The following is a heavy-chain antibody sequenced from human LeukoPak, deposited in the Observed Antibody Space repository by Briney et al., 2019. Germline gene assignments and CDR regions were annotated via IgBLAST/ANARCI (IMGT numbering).Heavy chain of an antibody. Sequence: PSETLSLTCTVSGGSLSSSYWSWIRQPPGGGLEWIGYSYYTGNTNYSPSLKSRVTISFATSKNQFSLKLSSVTAADTAVYYCATTPYDFWSGYSHRSDAFDIWGQGTMVTVSS. J-gene: IGHJ3*02. CDR2: SYYTGNT. D-gene: IGHD3-3*01. V-gene: IGHV4-59*08. CDR3: ATTPYDFWSGYSHRSDAFDI. CDR1: GGSLSSSY.